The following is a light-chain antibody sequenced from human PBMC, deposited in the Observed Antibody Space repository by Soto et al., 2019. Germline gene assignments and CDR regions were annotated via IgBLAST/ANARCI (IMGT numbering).Light chain of an antibody. CDR2: KAS. CDR3: QQYNSPWT. V-gene: IGKV1-5*03. Sequence: DIPMTQSPSTLSASVGDRVTITCRASQSISSWLAWYQQKPGKAPKLLIYKASSLESGVPSRFSGSGSGTEFTLTISSLQPDDFATYYCQQYNSPWTLGQRTKV. J-gene: IGKJ1*01. CDR1: QSISSW.